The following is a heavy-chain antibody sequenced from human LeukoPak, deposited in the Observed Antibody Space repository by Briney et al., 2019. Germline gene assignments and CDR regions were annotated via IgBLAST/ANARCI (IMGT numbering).Heavy chain of an antibody. CDR2: IYYSGSA. CDR1: GGSISSYY. Sequence: PSETPSLTCTVSGGSISSYYWSWIRQPPGKGLEWIGYIYYSGSANYNPSLKSRVTISVDTSKNQFSLKLSSVTAADTAVYYCARDRGQRTYYDFWSGYPIRYYGMDVWGQGTTVTVSS. D-gene: IGHD3-3*01. V-gene: IGHV4-59*01. CDR3: ARDRGQRTYYDFWSGYPIRYYGMDV. J-gene: IGHJ6*02.